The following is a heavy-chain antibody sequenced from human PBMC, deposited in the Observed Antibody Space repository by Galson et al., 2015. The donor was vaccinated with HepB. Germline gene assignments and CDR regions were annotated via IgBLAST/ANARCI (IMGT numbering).Heavy chain of an antibody. CDR3: ARRQIYGSGLYSMDV. CDR1: GYRFSMYW. D-gene: IGHD2-15*01. V-gene: IGHV5-51*01. Sequence: QSGAEVKKPGESLKTSCEGSGYRFSMYWIGWVRQMTGRGLEWMGSIYPSASETRYSPSFQGQVTISADKSISTAYLQWSSLKASDTAMYYCARRQIYGSGLYSMDVWGQGTTVTVSS. J-gene: IGHJ6*02. CDR2: IYPSASET.